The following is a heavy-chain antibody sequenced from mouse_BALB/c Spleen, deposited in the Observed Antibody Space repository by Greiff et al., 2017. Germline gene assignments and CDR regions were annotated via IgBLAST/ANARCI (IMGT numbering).Heavy chain of an antibody. J-gene: IGHJ4*01. D-gene: IGHD2-1*01. CDR1: GFTFSSYG. CDR2: ISSGGSYT. Sequence: EVKLMESGGGLVQPGGSLKLSCAASGFTFSSYGMSWVRQTPDKRLEWVATISSGGSYTYYPDSVKGRFTISRDNAKNTLYLQMSSLKSEDTAMYYCARDYYGNYIRAMDYWGQGTSGTGSS. CDR3: ARDYYGNYIRAMDY. V-gene: IGHV5-6*03.